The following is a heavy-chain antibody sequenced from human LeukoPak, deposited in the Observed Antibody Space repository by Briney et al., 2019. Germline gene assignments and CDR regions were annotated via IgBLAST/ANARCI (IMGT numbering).Heavy chain of an antibody. CDR1: GGTFSSYA. D-gene: IGHD3-22*01. J-gene: IGHJ4*02. CDR2: IIPIFGTA. V-gene: IGHV1-69*05. CDR3: ARDRYYDCSGGEDYFDY. Sequence: ASVKVSCKASGGTFSSYAISWVRQAPGQGLEWMGGIIPIFGTANYAQKFQGRVTITTDESTGTAYMELSSLRSEDTAVYYCARDRYYDCSGGEDYFDYWGQGTLVTVSS.